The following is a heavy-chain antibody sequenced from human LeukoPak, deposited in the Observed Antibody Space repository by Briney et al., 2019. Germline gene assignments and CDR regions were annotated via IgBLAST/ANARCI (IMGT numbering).Heavy chain of an antibody. V-gene: IGHV3-23*01. D-gene: IGHD3-22*01. Sequence: PGGSLRLSCAASGFTFSSYAMSWVRQAPGKGLECVSVISGSGGSTDYADSVKGRFTISRDNSKNTLYLQMNSLRAEDTAVYYCAKGDRGYCRPFDYWGQGTLVTVSS. CDR3: AKGDRGYCRPFDY. CDR1: GFTFSSYA. J-gene: IGHJ4*02. CDR2: ISGSGGST.